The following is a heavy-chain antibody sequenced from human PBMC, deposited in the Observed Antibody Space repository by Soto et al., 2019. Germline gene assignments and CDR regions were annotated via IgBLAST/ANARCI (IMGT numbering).Heavy chain of an antibody. CDR1: GYTFTSYA. CDR2: INAGNGNT. J-gene: IGHJ4*02. D-gene: IGHD3-22*01. CDR3: ARTYYYDSSGYRFDY. V-gene: IGHV1-3*01. Sequence: QVQLVQSGAEVKKPGASVKVSCKASGYTFTSYAMHWVRQAPGQRLEWMGWINAGNGNTKYSQKFQGRVTINRDTSASTASMELRSLRSEDTAVYYCARTYYYDSSGYRFDYWGQGTMVTVSS.